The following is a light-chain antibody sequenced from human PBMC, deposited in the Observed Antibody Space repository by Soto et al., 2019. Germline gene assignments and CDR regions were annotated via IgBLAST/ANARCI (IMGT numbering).Light chain of an antibody. Sequence: EIVMTQSPATLSLSPGERATLSCRASQSVNSALAWYQQKPGQVPRLLIYGASTRATGIPARFSGSGSGTEFTLTIGSLQSEDFAVYYCQQYNNWPPTFGQGTKVDI. J-gene: IGKJ1*01. V-gene: IGKV3-15*01. CDR3: QQYNNWPPT. CDR1: QSVNSA. CDR2: GAS.